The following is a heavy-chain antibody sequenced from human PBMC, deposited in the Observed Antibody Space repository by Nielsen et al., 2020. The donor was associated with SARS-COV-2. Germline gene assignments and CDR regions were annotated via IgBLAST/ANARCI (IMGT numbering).Heavy chain of an antibody. J-gene: IGHJ3*01. V-gene: IGHV5-51*01. D-gene: IGHD2-15*01. CDR1: GYSFTTYW. CDR2: IHPSDYDT. CDR3: ARSWSLVVANAFDV. Sequence: GESLKISCQGSGYSFTTYWIGWVRQMPGKGLEWMGIIHPSDYDTRYSPSFQGQVTISVDKSIRTAYVQWSSLKASDTAMYYCARSWSLVVANAFDVWGQGTMVTVSS.